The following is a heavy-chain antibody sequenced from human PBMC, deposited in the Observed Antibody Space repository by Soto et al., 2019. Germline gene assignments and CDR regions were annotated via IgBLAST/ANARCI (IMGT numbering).Heavy chain of an antibody. CDR3: ATHSFDNLSAGDS. D-gene: IGHD5-18*01. CDR1: GFTFNLYW. CDR2: IKQDGSEK. V-gene: IGHV3-7*01. Sequence: GGSLRLSCATSGFTFNLYWMAWVRQAPGKGLEWVANIKQDGSEKFYVESVMGRFTISRDNAKNSVHLQMNSLRAEDTAVYYCATHSFDNLSAGDSWGQGTLVTVSS. J-gene: IGHJ5*01.